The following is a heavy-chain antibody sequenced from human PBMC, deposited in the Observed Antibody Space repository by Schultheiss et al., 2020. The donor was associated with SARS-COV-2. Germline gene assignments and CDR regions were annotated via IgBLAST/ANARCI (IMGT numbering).Heavy chain of an antibody. J-gene: IGHJ4*02. V-gene: IGHV3-7*01. Sequence: GGSLRLSCAASGFTFSSYWMSWVRQAPQKGLEWVASIKDDGTAKYYVDSVKGRFTISRDNSKNTLYLQMNSLRAEDTAVYYCARDEQWLALDYWGQGTLVTVSS. CDR2: IKDDGTAK. CDR3: ARDEQWLALDY. CDR1: GFTFSSYW. D-gene: IGHD6-19*01.